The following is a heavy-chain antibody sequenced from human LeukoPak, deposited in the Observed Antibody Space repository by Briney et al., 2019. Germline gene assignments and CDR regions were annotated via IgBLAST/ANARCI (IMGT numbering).Heavy chain of an antibody. V-gene: IGHV3-23*01. CDR1: GFTFSSYA. CDR3: ARVRRGYSSGLSPFYYYYGMDV. D-gene: IGHD6-19*01. CDR2: ISGSGGST. Sequence: GGSLRLSCAASGFTFSSYAMSWVRQAPGKGLEWVSAISGSGGSTYYADSVKGRFTISRDNAKNSLYLQMNSLRAEDTALYHCARVRRGYSSGLSPFYYYYGMDVWGQGTTVTVSS. J-gene: IGHJ6*02.